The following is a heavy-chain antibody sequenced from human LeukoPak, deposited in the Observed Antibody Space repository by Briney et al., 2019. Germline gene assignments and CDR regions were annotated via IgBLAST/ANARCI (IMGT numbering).Heavy chain of an antibody. CDR3: AELGITMIGGV. J-gene: IGHJ6*04. CDR1: GFSFSSFS. Sequence: PGGSLRLSCAASGFSFSSFSMNWVRQAPGKGLEWISYISSSGPTIYYADSVKGRFTISRDNAKNSLYLQMNSLRAEDTAVYYCAELGITMIGGVWGKGTTVTISS. D-gene: IGHD3-10*02. V-gene: IGHV3-48*04. CDR2: ISSSGPTI.